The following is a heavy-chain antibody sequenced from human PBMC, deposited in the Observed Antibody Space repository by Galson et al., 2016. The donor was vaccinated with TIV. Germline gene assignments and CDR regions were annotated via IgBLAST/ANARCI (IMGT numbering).Heavy chain of an antibody. CDR1: GDSVSGNTAA. CDR3: SRGNWNYGMGGAMGV. D-gene: IGHD1-7*01. V-gene: IGHV6-1*01. CDR2: TYYTSKWNT. Sequence: CAISGDSVSGNTAAWNWVRQSPSRGLEWLGRTYYTSKWNTDYAVSVKGRIIIRPDTSMNQVSLPLSCVLPDDTALDYCSRGNWNYGMGGAMGVWGRGTTVTVSS. J-gene: IGHJ6*02.